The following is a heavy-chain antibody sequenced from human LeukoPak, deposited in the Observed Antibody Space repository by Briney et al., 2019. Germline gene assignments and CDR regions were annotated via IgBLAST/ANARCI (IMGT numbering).Heavy chain of an antibody. CDR2: ISYDGSNK. V-gene: IGHV3-30-3*01. D-gene: IGHD3-3*01. Sequence: GGSLRLSCAASGFTFSSYAMHWVRQAPGKGLEWVAVISYDGSNKYYADSVKGRFTISRDNSKNTLYLQMNSLRAEDTAVYYCARDRATIFGVVSPDAFDIWGQGTMVTVSS. CDR3: ARDRATIFGVVSPDAFDI. J-gene: IGHJ3*02. CDR1: GFTFSSYA.